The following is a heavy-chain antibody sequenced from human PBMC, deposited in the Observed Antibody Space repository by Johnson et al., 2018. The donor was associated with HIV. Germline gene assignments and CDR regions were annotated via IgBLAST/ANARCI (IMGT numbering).Heavy chain of an antibody. V-gene: IGHV3-73*01. Sequence: EQLVESGGGLVQPGGSLRLSCAASGFTFSSYWMSWVRQASGKGLEWVGRIRSKANNYATTYAASLKGRFTISRDDSKNTAYLQMNSLKTEDTAVYYCARVDGSTWYSLYDAFDIWGQGTMVTVSS. CDR3: ARVDGSTWYSLYDAFDI. CDR1: GFTFSSYW. J-gene: IGHJ3*02. D-gene: IGHD6-13*01. CDR2: IRSKANNYAT.